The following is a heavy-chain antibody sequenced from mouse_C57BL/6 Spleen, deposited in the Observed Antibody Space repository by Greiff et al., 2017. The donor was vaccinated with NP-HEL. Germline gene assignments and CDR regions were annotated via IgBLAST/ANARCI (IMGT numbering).Heavy chain of an antibody. CDR1: GYSFTGYY. D-gene: IGHD1-1*01. J-gene: IGHJ4*01. V-gene: IGHV1-42*01. Sequence: EVQLQQSGPELVKPGASVKISCKASGYSFTGYYMNWVKQSPEKSLEWIGEINPSTGGTTYNQKFKAKATLTVDKSSSTAYMQLKSLTSEDSAVYYCARGDFITTVPMDYWGQGTSVTVSS. CDR2: INPSTGGT. CDR3: ARGDFITTVPMDY.